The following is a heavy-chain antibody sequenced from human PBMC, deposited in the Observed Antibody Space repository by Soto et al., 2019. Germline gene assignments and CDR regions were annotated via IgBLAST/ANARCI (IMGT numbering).Heavy chain of an antibody. CDR1: GYAFTTYG. D-gene: IGHD1-1*01. CDR3: ARGRYGDY. CDR2: ISAHNGIT. Sequence: QVHLVQSGAEVKKPGASVKVSCKGSGYAFTTYGITWVRQDPGQGLEWMGWISAHNGITNYAQKLQGRVTVTRDTSTSTAYRELRGLSSADTAVYYCARGRYGDYWGQGALVTVSS. J-gene: IGHJ4*02. V-gene: IGHV1-18*01.